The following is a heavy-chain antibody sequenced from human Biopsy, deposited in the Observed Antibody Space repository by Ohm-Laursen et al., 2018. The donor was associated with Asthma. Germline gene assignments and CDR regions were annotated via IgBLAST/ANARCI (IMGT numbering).Heavy chain of an antibody. Sequence: APSAKVSCKTSGYTFNSAGITWVRQAPGQGLEWMGWISIYNGNTKVAQKLQDRATMITDTSTSTAYMELRSLRSDDTAVYFCARAVDDSHYYGLDVWGQGTTVTVS. CDR3: ARAVDDSHYYGLDV. V-gene: IGHV1-18*01. J-gene: IGHJ6*02. CDR2: ISIYNGNT. CDR1: GYTFNSAG. D-gene: IGHD4-23*01.